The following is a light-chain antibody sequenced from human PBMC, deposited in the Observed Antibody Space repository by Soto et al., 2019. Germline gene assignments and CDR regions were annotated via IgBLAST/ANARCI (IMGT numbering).Light chain of an antibody. J-gene: IGKJ2*01. CDR3: QQYETSVYT. CDR2: GVS. CDR1: QNFRNSY. V-gene: IGKV3-20*01. Sequence: EIVLTQSPGNLSLSPGERATLSCRASQNFRNSYLAWYQQKPGQAPSLLIYGVSARATGIPDRFSGSGYGTDFTLTISRLEPEDFAVYYCQQYETSVYTFGQGTKLEI.